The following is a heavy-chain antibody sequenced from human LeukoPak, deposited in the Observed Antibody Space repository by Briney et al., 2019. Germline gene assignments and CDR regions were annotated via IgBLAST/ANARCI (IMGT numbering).Heavy chain of an antibody. CDR3: ARGTNYYDSSLNAFDI. CDR1: GGSISSSSYY. Sequence: PSETLSLTCTVSGGSISSSSYYWGWIRQPPGKGLEWIGSIYYSGSTYYNPSLKSRVTISVDTSKNQFSLKLSSVTAADTAVYYCARGTNYYDSSLNAFDIWGQGTMVTVSS. CDR2: IYYSGST. J-gene: IGHJ3*02. V-gene: IGHV4-39*07. D-gene: IGHD3-22*01.